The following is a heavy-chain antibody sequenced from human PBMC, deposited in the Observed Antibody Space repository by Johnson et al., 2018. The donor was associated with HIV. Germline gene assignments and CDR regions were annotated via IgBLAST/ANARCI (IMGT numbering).Heavy chain of an antibody. J-gene: IGHJ3*02. Sequence: VQLVESGGGLIQPGGSLRLSCAASGFTVSSNYMSWVRQAPGKGLAWVSATTPSGGGTYYADSVKGRFTISRDNSKNTLFLQMNSLRAEDTAVYFCAKAFSTFHDAFDIWGQGTMVTVAS. D-gene: IGHD2/OR15-2a*01. CDR2: TPSGGGT. CDR1: GFTVSSNY. V-gene: IGHV3-53*01. CDR3: AKAFSTFHDAFDI.